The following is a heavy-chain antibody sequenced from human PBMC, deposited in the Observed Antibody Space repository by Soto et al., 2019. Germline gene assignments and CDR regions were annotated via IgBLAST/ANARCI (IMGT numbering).Heavy chain of an antibody. J-gene: IGHJ3*01. CDR3: AKSLVTPSDAFDL. D-gene: IGHD2-21*02. V-gene: IGHV3-23*01. Sequence: PGGSLRLSCAASGFTFVNYAMNWGRQAPGKGLEWISSISDPGTSTYYANSVKGRFSMSRDNSKNTLFLQMNRLRADDTAVYFCAKSLVTPSDAFDLWGRGTLVTVSS. CDR2: ISDPGTST. CDR1: GFTFVNYA.